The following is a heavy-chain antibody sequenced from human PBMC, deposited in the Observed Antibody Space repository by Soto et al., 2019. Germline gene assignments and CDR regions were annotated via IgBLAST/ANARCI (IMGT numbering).Heavy chain of an antibody. CDR1: GYTFTSYG. Sequence: ASVKVSCKASGYTFTSYGISWVRQAPGQGLEWMGWISAYNGNTNYAQKLQGRVTMTTGTSTSTAYMELRSLRSEDTTVYYCARVVTMVRGVIKHAFDIWGQGTMVTVSS. D-gene: IGHD3-10*01. J-gene: IGHJ3*02. CDR3: ARVVTMVRGVIKHAFDI. CDR2: ISAYNGNT. V-gene: IGHV1-18*01.